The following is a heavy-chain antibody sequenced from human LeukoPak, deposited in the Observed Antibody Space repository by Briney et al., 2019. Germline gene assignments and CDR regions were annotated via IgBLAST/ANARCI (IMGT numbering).Heavy chain of an antibody. Sequence: ASVKVSCQASGYTFTGYYMHWVRQAPGQGLEWMGWMNPNSGNTGYAQKFQGRVTMTEDTSTDTAYMELSSLRSEDTAVYYCATGVITENYYYYYMDVWGKGTTVTVSS. J-gene: IGHJ6*03. CDR3: ATGVITENYYYYYMDV. CDR2: MNPNSGNT. V-gene: IGHV1-8*02. CDR1: GYTFTGYY. D-gene: IGHD1-14*01.